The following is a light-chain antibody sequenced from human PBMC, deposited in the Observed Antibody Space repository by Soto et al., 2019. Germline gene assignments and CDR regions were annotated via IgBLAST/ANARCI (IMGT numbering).Light chain of an antibody. CDR1: SSNIGGTNY. Sequence: QSVGTQPPSASRTPGHGVVIACSGSSSNIGGTNYAYWYQQLPGAAPKLLMHSNNLRPSGVPDRFSGSKSGNTASLTISGLQAEDEADYYCCSYAGRSNYVFGTGTKVTVL. CDR3: CSYAGRSNYV. CDR2: SNN. V-gene: IGLV1-47*02. J-gene: IGLJ1*01.